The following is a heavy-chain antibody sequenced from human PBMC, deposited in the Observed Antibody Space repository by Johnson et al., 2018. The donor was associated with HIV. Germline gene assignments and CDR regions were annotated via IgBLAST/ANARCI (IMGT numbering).Heavy chain of an antibody. V-gene: IGHV3-30*04. D-gene: IGHD3-22*01. CDR2: MSFDGSNK. J-gene: IGHJ3*02. CDR1: GFSFSSYA. CDR3: AREYYDSSGYYYGGVSAFDI. Sequence: QVQLVESGGGVVQPGRSLRLFCAASGFSFSSYAMHWVRQAPGKGLEWVALMSFDGSNKYYADSVKGRFTISRDNSKNTLYLQMNSLRAEDTAVYYCAREYYDSSGYYYGGVSAFDIWGQGTMVTVSS.